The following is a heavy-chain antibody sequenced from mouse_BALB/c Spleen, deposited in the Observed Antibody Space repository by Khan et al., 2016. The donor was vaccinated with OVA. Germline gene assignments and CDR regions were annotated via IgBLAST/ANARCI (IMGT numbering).Heavy chain of an antibody. CDR1: GYTFINYW. CDR3: ARRVLRWDFDY. Sequence: QVQLQQSGAELAKPGASVKMSCKASGYTFINYWILWVKQRPGQGLEWIGYINPSTGYTEYNQNFKDKATLTADKSSSTAYMQLSSLTSDDAAVYYCARRVLRWDFDYWGQGTTLTVSA. J-gene: IGHJ2*01. D-gene: IGHD1-1*01. CDR2: INPSTGYT. V-gene: IGHV1-7*01.